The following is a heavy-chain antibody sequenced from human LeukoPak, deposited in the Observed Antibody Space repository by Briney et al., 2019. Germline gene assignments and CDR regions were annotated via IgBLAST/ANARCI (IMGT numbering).Heavy chain of an antibody. D-gene: IGHD6-6*01. CDR2: IYYSGST. CDR1: GGSISSSSYY. Sequence: SETLSFTCTVSGGSISSSSYYWGWIRQPPGKGLEWIGSIYYSGSTYYNPSLKSRVTISVDTSKNQFSLKLSSVTAADTAVYYCASSIAARPDYWGQGTLVTVSS. V-gene: IGHV4-39*01. J-gene: IGHJ4*02. CDR3: ASSIAARPDY.